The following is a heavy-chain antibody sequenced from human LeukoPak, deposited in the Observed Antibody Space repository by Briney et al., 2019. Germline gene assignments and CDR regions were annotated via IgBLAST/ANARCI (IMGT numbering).Heavy chain of an antibody. J-gene: IGHJ4*02. Sequence: SETLSLTCTVSGGSISSYYWSWIRQPPGKGLEWIGYIYYSGSTNYNPSLKSRVTISVDTSKNQFSLKLSSVTAADTAVYYCATTRPLSHDFDYWGQGTLVTVSS. CDR3: ATTRPLSHDFDY. CDR2: IYYSGST. V-gene: IGHV4-59*01. CDR1: GGSISSYY. D-gene: IGHD2-15*01.